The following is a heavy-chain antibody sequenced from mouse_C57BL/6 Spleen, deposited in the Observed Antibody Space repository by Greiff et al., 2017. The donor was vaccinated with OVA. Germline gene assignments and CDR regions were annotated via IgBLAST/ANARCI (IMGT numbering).Heavy chain of an antibody. CDR1: GFTFSNYW. V-gene: IGHV6-3*01. J-gene: IGHJ2*01. CDR2: IRLKSDNYAT. Sequence: EVKVEESGGGLVQPGGSMKLFCVASGFTFSNYWMNWVRQSPEKGLEWVAQIRLKSDNYATHYAESVKGRFTILRDDSKSSVYLQMNNLRAEDTGIYYCTDGYLDYWGQGTTLTVSS. D-gene: IGHD1-1*02. CDR3: TDGYLDY.